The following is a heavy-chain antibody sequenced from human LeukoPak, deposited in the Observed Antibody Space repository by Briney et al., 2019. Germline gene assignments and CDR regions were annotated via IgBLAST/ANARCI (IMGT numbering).Heavy chain of an antibody. CDR1: GGSISSYH. J-gene: IGHJ4*02. CDR2: IYYSGST. D-gene: IGHD4-4*01. CDR3: ARAARLQGFDY. V-gene: IGHV4-59*01. Sequence: SETLSLTCTVSGGSISSYHWSWIRQPPGKGLEWIGYIYYSGSTNYNPSLKSRVTISVDTSKNQFSLKLSSVTAADTAVYYCARAARLQGFDYWGQGTLVTVSS.